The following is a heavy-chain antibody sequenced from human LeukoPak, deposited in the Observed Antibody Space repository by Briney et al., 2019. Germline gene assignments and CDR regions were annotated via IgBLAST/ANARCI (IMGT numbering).Heavy chain of an antibody. J-gene: IGHJ6*03. CDR1: GYTFTGYY. V-gene: IGHV1-2*02. CDR3: AREARASCGSCYYYYYYMDV. D-gene: IGHD2-15*01. Sequence: GASVKVSCKASGYTFTGYYMHWVRQAPGQGLEWMGWINPNSGGTNYAQKFQGRVTMTRDTSISTAYMELSRLRSDDTAVYYCAREARASCGSCYYYYYYMDVWGKGTTVTVSS. CDR2: INPNSGGT.